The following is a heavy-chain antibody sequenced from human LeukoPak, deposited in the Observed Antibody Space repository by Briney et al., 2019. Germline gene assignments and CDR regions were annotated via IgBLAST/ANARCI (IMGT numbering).Heavy chain of an antibody. J-gene: IGHJ5*02. V-gene: IGHV7-4-1*02. D-gene: IGHD4-17*01. CDR3: ARVILDYGDYGGGSRGPNWSDP. Sequence: GASVKVSCKASGYTFTSYAMNWVRQAPGQGLEWMGWINTNTGNPTYAQGFTGRFVFSLDTSVSTAYLQISSLKAEDTAVYYCARVILDYGDYGGGSRGPNWSDPWGQGTLVTVSS. CDR2: INTNTGNP. CDR1: GYTFTSYA.